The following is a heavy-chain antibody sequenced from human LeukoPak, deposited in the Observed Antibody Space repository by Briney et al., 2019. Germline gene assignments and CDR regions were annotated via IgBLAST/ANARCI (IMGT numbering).Heavy chain of an antibody. V-gene: IGHV4-39*07. CDR1: GGSISTSNYY. CDR2: IFYSGST. J-gene: IGHJ6*03. CDR3: ARVLSGAPGGQLLWGYYYYMDV. Sequence: SETLSLTCTVSGGSISTSNYYWGWIRQPPGKGLEWIGNIFYSGSTYYSPSLKSRVTISLDTSRNQFSLKLSSVTAADTAVYYCARVLSGAPGGQLLWGYYYYMDVWGKGTTVTISS. D-gene: IGHD2-2*01.